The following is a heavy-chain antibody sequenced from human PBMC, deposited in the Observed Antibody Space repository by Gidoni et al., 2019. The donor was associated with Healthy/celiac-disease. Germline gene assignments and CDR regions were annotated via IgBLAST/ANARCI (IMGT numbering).Heavy chain of an antibody. J-gene: IGHJ4*02. V-gene: IGHV3-74*01. CDR2: INSDGSST. D-gene: IGHD3-3*01. CDR3: ARDATIFGVVTDRGDYFDY. Sequence: EVQLVESGGGLVKPGGSLRLSCAASGFPFSTYWTHWVRQAPGKGLVWVTRINSDGSSTSYADSVKGRFTISRDNAKNTLYLQMNSLRAEDTAVYYCARDATIFGVVTDRGDYFDYWGQGTLVTVSS. CDR1: GFPFSTYW.